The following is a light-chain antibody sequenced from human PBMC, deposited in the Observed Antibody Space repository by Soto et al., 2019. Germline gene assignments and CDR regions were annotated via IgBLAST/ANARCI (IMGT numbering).Light chain of an antibody. CDR1: SSNIGAGYD. CDR2: GST. V-gene: IGLV1-40*01. J-gene: IGLJ2*01. CDR3: QSYDSSLTVV. Sequence: QSVLTQPPSVSGAPGQRVTISCTGSSSNIGAGYDVHWYQQFPGTTPKFLIYGSTNRPSGVPDRFSASKSGTSASLDITGLQAEDEAEYFCQSYDSSLTVVFGGGTKVTVL.